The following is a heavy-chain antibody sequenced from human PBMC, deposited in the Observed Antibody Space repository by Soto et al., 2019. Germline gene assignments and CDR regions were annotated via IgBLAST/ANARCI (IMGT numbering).Heavy chain of an antibody. D-gene: IGHD3-10*01. CDR1: GGSIRNSNYQ. Sequence: QLQLQESGPGLVKPSETLSLTCTVSGGSIRNSNYQWVWIRQPPGKGLEWIGNVYYNGNTYYNPSLMSRLTISVDPSNNQFSLRLQSVTAADTAVYYCARFTGSYNARYFDSWGQGILVTVSS. CDR2: VYYNGNT. J-gene: IGHJ4*02. CDR3: ARFTGSYNARYFDS. V-gene: IGHV4-39*01.